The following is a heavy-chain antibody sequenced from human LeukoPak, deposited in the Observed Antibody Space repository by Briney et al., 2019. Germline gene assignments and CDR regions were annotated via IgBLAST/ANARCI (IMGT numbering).Heavy chain of an antibody. J-gene: IGHJ5*02. CDR1: GFTFSSYN. D-gene: IGHD5-24*01. CDR3: AKVRGRWLQLYWFDP. V-gene: IGHV3-21*04. CDR2: ISSSSRYI. Sequence: GGSLRLSCVASGFTFSSYNMNWVRQAPGKGLEWVSSISSSSRYIYYTDSMKGRFTISRDNAKNSLYLQMNSLRAEDTAVYYCAKVRGRWLQLYWFDPWGQGTLVTVSS.